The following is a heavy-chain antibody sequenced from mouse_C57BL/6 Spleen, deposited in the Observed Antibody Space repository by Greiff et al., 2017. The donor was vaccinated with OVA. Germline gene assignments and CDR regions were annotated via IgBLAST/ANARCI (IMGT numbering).Heavy chain of an antibody. CDR3: ARDTTVVATPYYAMDY. D-gene: IGHD1-1*01. Sequence: EVKLMESGGGLVKPGGSLKLSCAASGFTFSSYAMSWVRQTPEKRLEWVATISDGGSYTYYPDNVKGRFTISSDNAKNNLYLQMSHLKSEDTAMYYCARDTTVVATPYYAMDYWGQGTSVTVSS. J-gene: IGHJ4*01. CDR2: ISDGGSYT. CDR1: GFTFSSYA. V-gene: IGHV5-4*01.